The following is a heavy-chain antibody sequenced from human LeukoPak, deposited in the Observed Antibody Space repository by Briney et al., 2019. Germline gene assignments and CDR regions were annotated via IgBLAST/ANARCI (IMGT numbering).Heavy chain of an antibody. V-gene: IGHV1-18*01. CDR1: GYTFTSYG. CDR3: ARPRVAGSYDY. D-gene: IGHD6-19*01. Sequence: GASVKVSCKASGYTFTSYGISWVRQAPGQGLEWMGWISAYNGNTNYAQKFQGRVTMTTDTSTTTANMELRSLRSDDTAVYYCARPRVAGSYDYWGQGTLVTVSS. CDR2: ISAYNGNT. J-gene: IGHJ4*02.